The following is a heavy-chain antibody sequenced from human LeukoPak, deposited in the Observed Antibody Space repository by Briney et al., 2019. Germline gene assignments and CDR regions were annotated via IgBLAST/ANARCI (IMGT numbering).Heavy chain of an antibody. D-gene: IGHD6-13*01. CDR2: FDPEDPEDGEA. CDR3: TTGKIYCSSCSDDY. V-gene: IGHV1-24*01. J-gene: IGHJ4*02. Sequence: ASVKVSCKVSGYTLTELSIHWVRQAPGQGLGWVGGFDPEDPEDGEAIYAQKFQGRVTMTEDTSTDTAYMELSSLRSEDTAVYYCTTGKIYCSSCSDDYWGQGTLVTVSS. CDR1: GYTLTELS.